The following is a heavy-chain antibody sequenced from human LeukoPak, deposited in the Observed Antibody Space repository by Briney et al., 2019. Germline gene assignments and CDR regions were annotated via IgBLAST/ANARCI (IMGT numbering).Heavy chain of an antibody. CDR1: GGSISSGDYY. CDR3: ARAPSDCSSTSCYSWDIDY. V-gene: IGHV4-30-4*01. J-gene: IGHJ4*02. D-gene: IGHD2-2*01. Sequence: PSETLSLTCTVSGGSISSGDYYWSWIRQPPGKGLEWIGYIYYSGSTYYNPSLKSRVTISVDTSKNQFSLKLSSVTAADTAVYYCARAPSDCSSTSCYSWDIDYWGQGTLVTVSS. CDR2: IYYSGST.